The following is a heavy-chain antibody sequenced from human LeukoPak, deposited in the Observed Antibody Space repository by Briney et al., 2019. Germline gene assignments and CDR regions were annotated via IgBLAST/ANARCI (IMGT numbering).Heavy chain of an antibody. CDR3: ARGGMTIFGVVIGRAFDY. CDR2: IYHSGSP. Sequence: SETLSLTCAVSGGSISSNNWWGWVRQPPGKGLEWIGEIYHSGSPNYNPSLKSRVTISVDKSRNHFSLKLSSVTAADTAVYYCARGGMTIFGVVIGRAFDYWGQGTLVTVSS. J-gene: IGHJ4*02. V-gene: IGHV4-4*02. CDR1: GGSISSNNW. D-gene: IGHD3-3*01.